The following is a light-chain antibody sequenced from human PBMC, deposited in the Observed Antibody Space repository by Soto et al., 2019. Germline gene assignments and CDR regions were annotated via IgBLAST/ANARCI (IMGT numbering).Light chain of an antibody. CDR1: QSVSSSY. V-gene: IGKV3-20*01. J-gene: IGKJ1*01. CDR2: GAS. CDR3: QQYGSSPWT. Sequence: EIVLTQSPATLSLSPGERATLSCGASQSVSSSYFAWYQQKPGQAPRLLIYGASNRATGIPDRISGSGSGTDFTLTISRLEPEDFAVYYCQQYGSSPWTFGQGTKVDIK.